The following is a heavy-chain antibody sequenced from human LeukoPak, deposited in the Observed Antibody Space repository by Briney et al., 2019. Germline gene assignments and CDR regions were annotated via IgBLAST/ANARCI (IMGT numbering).Heavy chain of an antibody. V-gene: IGHV3-30-3*01. Sequence: GGSLRLSCAASGFSFSTYAMHWVRQAPGKGLESVALISYDGSNKYHADSVKGRFTISRDNSKNTLYLQMNSLRDEDTAVYYCATNRGGSGTYYIDYWGQGTLVTVSS. CDR1: GFSFSTYA. D-gene: IGHD3-10*01. J-gene: IGHJ4*02. CDR3: ATNRGGSGTYYIDY. CDR2: ISYDGSNK.